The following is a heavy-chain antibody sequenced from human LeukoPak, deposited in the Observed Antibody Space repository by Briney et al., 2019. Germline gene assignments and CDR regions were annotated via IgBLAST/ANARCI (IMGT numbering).Heavy chain of an antibody. CDR1: GGSISSYY. CDR2: IYNSGST. Sequence: KPSETLSLTCTVSGGSISSYYWSWIRQPAGKGLEWIGRIYNSGSTNYNPSLKSRVTISVAQSKNQFSLKVSSVTGVDTAVYYCARDIEQQGGLDYWGQGTLVTVSS. V-gene: IGHV4-4*07. D-gene: IGHD6-13*01. J-gene: IGHJ4*02. CDR3: ARDIEQQGGLDY.